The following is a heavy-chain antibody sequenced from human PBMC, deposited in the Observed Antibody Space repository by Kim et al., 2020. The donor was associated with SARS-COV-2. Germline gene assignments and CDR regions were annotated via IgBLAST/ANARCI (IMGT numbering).Heavy chain of an antibody. CDR1: GFTFGDYA. V-gene: IGHV3-49*03. D-gene: IGHD6-13*01. Sequence: GGSLRLSCTASGFTFGDYAMSWFRQAPGKGLEWVGFIRSKAYGGTTEYAASVKGRFTISRDDSKSIAYLQMNSLKTEDTAVYYCTRDYPYSSSHNPIDYWGQGTLVTVSS. CDR3: TRDYPYSSSHNPIDY. J-gene: IGHJ4*02. CDR2: IRSKAYGGTT.